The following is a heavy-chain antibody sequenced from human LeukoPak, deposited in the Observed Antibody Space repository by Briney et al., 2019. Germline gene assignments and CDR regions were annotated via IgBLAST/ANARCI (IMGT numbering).Heavy chain of an antibody. J-gene: IGHJ4*02. CDR2: ISYDGSNK. V-gene: IGHV3-30*18. Sequence: GGSLRLSCVASGFTFRSHGMHWVRQAPGKGLEWVATISYDGSNKYYVDSVRGRFPISRDNPKNTLYLQMNSLRAEDTAVYYCAKGGSGSIDYWGQGTLVSVSS. CDR1: GFTFRSHG. CDR3: AKGGSGSIDY. D-gene: IGHD2-15*01.